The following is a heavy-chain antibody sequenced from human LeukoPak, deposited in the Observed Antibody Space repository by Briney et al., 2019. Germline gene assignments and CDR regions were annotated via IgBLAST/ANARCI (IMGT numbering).Heavy chain of an antibody. CDR2: ISSSGSTI. J-gene: IGHJ4*02. D-gene: IGHD3-22*01. CDR1: GFTFSDYY. CDR3: ARGVDRKSYYFDY. Sequence: GGSLRLSCAASGFTFSDYYMSWIRQATGNGLEWVSYISSSGSTIYYADSVKGRFTISRDNAKNSLYLQMNSLRAEDTAVYYCARGVDRKSYYFDYWGQGTLVTVSS. V-gene: IGHV3-11*01.